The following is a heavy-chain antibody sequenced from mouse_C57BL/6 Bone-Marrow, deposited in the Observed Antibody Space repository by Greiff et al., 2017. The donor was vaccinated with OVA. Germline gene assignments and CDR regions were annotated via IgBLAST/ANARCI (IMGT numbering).Heavy chain of an antibody. V-gene: IGHV5-4*01. CDR3: ARNRITTEVSDYCDMDF. D-gene: IGHD1-1*01. CDR2: ISAGGSYT. CDR1: GYTFSSYA. Sequence: EVQLVQSGGGLVKPGGSLKLSCAASGYTFSSYAMSWVRQTPEKGLEWVATISAGGSYTYYPDNVKGRFTLSTDNASNNLYLQMRHLTSEDTAMYYCARNRITTEVSDYCDMDFWGTGTTVTVSS. J-gene: IGHJ1*03.